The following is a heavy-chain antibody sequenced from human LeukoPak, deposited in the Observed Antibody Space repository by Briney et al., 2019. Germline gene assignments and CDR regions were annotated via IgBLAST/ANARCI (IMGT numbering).Heavy chain of an antibody. Sequence: GGSLRLSCAASGFTFSSYSMNWVRQAPGKGLEWVSSISSSSSYIYYADSVKGRFTISRDNAKNSLYLQMNSLRAEDTAVYYCARERVSIVGATDFDYWGQGTLVTVSS. CDR1: GFTFSSYS. V-gene: IGHV3-21*01. J-gene: IGHJ4*02. CDR3: ARERVSIVGATDFDY. CDR2: ISSSSSYI. D-gene: IGHD1-26*01.